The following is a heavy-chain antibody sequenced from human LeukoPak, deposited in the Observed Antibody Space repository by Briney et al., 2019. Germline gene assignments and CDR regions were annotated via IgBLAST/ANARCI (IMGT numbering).Heavy chain of an antibody. CDR3: ARDGESASVVGFSPFEY. CDR1: GFIFSSYE. D-gene: IGHD3-22*01. Sequence: GGSLRLSCAASGFIFSSYEMNWVRQAPGKGLEWVSYISGSGTAIYYADSVKGRFTISRDNVKNSLYLQLNSLRAEDTAVYYCARDGESASVVGFSPFEYWGQGTLVTVSS. V-gene: IGHV3-48*03. CDR2: ISGSGTAI. J-gene: IGHJ4*02.